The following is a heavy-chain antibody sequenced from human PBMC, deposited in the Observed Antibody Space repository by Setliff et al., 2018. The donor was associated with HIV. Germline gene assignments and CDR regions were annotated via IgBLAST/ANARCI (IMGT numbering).Heavy chain of an antibody. D-gene: IGHD3-10*01. CDR1: GFTFSSSA. Sequence: SVKVSCKASGFTFSSSAMQWVRQARGQRLEYIGWIVVGSGDTNYSQKFQERLTITRDMSTSTAYMELNSLRSEDTAVYYCAAGEITMVRGVIRYYYYGMDVWGQGTTVTVTS. CDR3: AAGEITMVRGVIRYYYYGMDV. V-gene: IGHV1-58*02. J-gene: IGHJ6*02. CDR2: IVVGSGDT.